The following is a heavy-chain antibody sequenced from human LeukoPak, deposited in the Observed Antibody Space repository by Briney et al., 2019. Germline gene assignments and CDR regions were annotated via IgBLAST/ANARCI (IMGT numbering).Heavy chain of an antibody. CDR2: MNPDSGVT. J-gene: IGHJ4*02. CDR3: ARDPGFLQSDY. Sequence: ASVTVSCKASGYSFTTYWIHWVRQAPGQGLEWMGCMNPDSGVTGYAQRFQGRVTMTRDTSINTAYMQLTGLKSDDTAVYFCARDPGFLQSDYWGQGTLVTVPS. CDR1: GYSFTTYW. V-gene: IGHV1-2*02. D-gene: IGHD5-24*01.